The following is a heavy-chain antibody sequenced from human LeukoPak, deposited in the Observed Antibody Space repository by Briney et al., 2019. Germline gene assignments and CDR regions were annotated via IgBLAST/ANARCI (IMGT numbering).Heavy chain of an antibody. D-gene: IGHD6-19*01. CDR3: ARGSGIAVAGTNFDY. CDR2: FDPEDGET. J-gene: IGHJ4*02. Sequence: GASVKVSCKVSGYTLTGLSMHWVRQAPGKGLEWMGGFDPEDGETIYAQKFQGRVTMTEDTSTDTAYMELSSLRSEDTAVYYCARGSGIAVAGTNFDYWGQGTLVTVSS. V-gene: IGHV1-24*01. CDR1: GYTLTGLS.